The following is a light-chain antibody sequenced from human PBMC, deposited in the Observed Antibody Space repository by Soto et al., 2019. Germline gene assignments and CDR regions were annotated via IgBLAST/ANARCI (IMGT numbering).Light chain of an antibody. Sequence: SGLTQPRSGCGSPGQSVTISCTGTSIEFGTYNRVSWYQQPPGTAPKLIIYEARNRPSGVPDRFSGAKSGNTASLTISGLQAADEAHYYCSIYTSENTHDLGPGTKVTVL. V-gene: IGLV2-18*01. CDR3: SIYTSENTHD. CDR2: EAR. J-gene: IGLJ1*01. CDR1: SIEFGTYNR.